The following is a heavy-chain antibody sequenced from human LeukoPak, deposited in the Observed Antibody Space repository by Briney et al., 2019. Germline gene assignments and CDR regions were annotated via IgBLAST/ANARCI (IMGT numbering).Heavy chain of an antibody. V-gene: IGHV1-24*01. CDR3: AGDVLVSGGSYYHGY. D-gene: IGHD3-3*02. CDR2: IDPKDGET. CDR1: AYALTQLS. J-gene: IGHJ4*02. Sequence: GASVKVSCTVSAYALTQLSMDWVLQAPGKGFEWMGGIDPKDGETIYAQIFQGRVTMTDDTSTDTAYMELSGLTSEDTALYYCAGDVLVSGGSYYHGYWGQGTLVTVSS.